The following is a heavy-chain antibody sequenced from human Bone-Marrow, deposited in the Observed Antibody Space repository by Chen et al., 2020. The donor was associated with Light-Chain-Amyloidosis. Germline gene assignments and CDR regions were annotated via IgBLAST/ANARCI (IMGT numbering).Heavy chain of an antibody. CDR2: ISSNGGST. V-gene: IGHV3-64*01. CDR1: GFTFSSYA. Sequence: EVQLVESGGGLVQPGGSLRLSCAASGFTFSSYAMHWVRQAPGKGLEYVSAISSNGGSTYYANSVKGRFTISRDNSKNTLYLQMGSLRAEDMAVYYCARGKSGYSSSWYLSPRDVWGQGTTVTVSS. D-gene: IGHD6-13*01. J-gene: IGHJ6*02. CDR3: ARGKSGYSSSWYLSPRDV.